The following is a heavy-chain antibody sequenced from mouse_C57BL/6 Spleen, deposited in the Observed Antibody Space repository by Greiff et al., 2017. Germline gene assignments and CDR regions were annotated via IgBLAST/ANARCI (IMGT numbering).Heavy chain of an antibody. Sequence: VQLVESGPELVKPGASVKISCKASGYAFSSSWMNWVKQRPGKGLEWIGRIYPGDGDTNYNGKFKGKATLTADKSSSTAYMQLSSLTSEDSAVYFCARWGLRRDFDDWGQGTTLTVSS. CDR3: ARWGLRRDFDD. D-gene: IGHD2-4*01. CDR1: GYAFSSSW. CDR2: IYPGDGDT. V-gene: IGHV1-82*01. J-gene: IGHJ2*01.